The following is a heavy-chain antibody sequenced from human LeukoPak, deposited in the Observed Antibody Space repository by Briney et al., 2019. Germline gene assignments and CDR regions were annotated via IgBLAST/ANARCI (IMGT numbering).Heavy chain of an antibody. D-gene: IGHD1-7*01. CDR2: IYHGGST. V-gene: IGHV4-59*01. Sequence: SETLSLTCTVSGGSISGSFWSWIRQPPGKGLEYIGYIYHGGSTNYNPSLKSRVTISADTAKNQFSLKLTSVTAADTAVYYCARQGTGITGTTGAFDIWGQGTMVTVSS. CDR3: ARQGTGITGTTGAFDI. J-gene: IGHJ3*02. CDR1: GGSISGSF.